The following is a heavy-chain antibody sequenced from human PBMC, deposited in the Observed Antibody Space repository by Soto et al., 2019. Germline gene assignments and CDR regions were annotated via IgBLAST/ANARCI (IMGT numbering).Heavy chain of an antibody. CDR2: IKEDGSEK. J-gene: IGHJ4*02. V-gene: IGHV3-7*03. Sequence: EVQLVESGGGLVQPGGSLRLSCAASGFTFSTYWMSWVRQAPGKGLEWVANIKEDGSEKYYVDSVKGRFTISRDNANNTLYLQTNSLRAEDKAVYYCVRVGRLGGYWGQGTLVTVSS. CDR1: GFTFSTYW. D-gene: IGHD3-16*01. CDR3: VRVGRLGGY.